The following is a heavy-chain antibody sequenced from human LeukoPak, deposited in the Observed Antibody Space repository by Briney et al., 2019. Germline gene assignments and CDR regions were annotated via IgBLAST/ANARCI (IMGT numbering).Heavy chain of an antibody. CDR3: ARAPFFYCSSTSCSGAGWFDP. Sequence: SETLSLTCTVSGGSISSGDYYWSWIRQPPGKGLEWIGYIYYSGSTHYNPSLKSRVTISVDTSKNQFSLKLSSVTAADTAVYYCARAPFFYCSSTSCSGAGWFDPWGQGTLVTVSS. V-gene: IGHV4-30-4*08. J-gene: IGHJ5*02. CDR2: IYYSGST. D-gene: IGHD2-2*01. CDR1: GGSISSGDYY.